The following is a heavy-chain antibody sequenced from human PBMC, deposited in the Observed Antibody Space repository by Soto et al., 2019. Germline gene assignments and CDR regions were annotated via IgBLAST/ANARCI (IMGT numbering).Heavy chain of an antibody. CDR1: GFTFSKYW. Sequence: EVQLVESGGGLVQPGGSLRLSCAASGFTFSKYWMSWVRQAPGKGLEWVANIRQDGSEKYYVDSVKGRFTISRDNAKNSLYLQMNRLRAEDTAVYYCASSLEAWSFDYWGQGSLVTVSS. V-gene: IGHV3-7*01. CDR2: IRQDGSEK. J-gene: IGHJ4*02. CDR3: ASSLEAWSFDY. D-gene: IGHD3-3*01.